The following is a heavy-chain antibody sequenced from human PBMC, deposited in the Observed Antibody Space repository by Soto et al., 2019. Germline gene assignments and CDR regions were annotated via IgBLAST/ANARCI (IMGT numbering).Heavy chain of an antibody. CDR2: IYYSGST. D-gene: IGHD2-15*01. Sequence: QVQLQESGPGLVKPSQTLSLTCTVSGGSISSGGYYWSWIRQHPGKGLEWIGYIYYSGSTYYNPSPKRRVNISVETSKNPFPPEARLVTARETAVEYWARGGWLLPSRDYWGQGTLVTVSS. CDR1: GGSISSGGYY. V-gene: IGHV4-31*03. J-gene: IGHJ4*02. CDR3: ARGGWLLPSRDY.